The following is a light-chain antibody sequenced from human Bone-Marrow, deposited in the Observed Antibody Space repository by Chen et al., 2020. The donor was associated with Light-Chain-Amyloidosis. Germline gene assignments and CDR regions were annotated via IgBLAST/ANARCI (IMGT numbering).Light chain of an antibody. V-gene: IGLV2-14*03. Sequence: QSDLTQPASVSGSPGQTITISCTGSNRDAGGYKYVSWYQQHPGEAPKLTIYDVSNRPSGISNRFSGSKSGNTASLTISGLQAEDEADYYCSSYTSSSTRVFGGGTKLTVL. CDR3: SSYTSSSTRV. J-gene: IGLJ2*01. CDR1: NRDAGGYKY. CDR2: DVS.